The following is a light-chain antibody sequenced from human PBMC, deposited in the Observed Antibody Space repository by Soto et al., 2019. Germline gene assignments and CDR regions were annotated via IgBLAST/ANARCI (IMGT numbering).Light chain of an antibody. Sequence: QAVVTQEPSLTVSPGGTVTLTCASSAGAVTSGHHPNWFQQRPGQAPRSLIHNTSNRHSWTPARFSGSLLGGKAALTLSGMQPEDEAEYCCLLYGGDVWVFGGGTKVTVL. J-gene: IGLJ3*02. CDR1: AGAVTSGHH. CDR3: LLYGGDVWV. V-gene: IGLV7-43*01. CDR2: NTS.